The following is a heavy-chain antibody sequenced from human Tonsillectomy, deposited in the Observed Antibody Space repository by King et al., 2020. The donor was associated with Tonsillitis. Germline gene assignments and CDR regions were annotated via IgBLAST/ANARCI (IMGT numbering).Heavy chain of an antibody. J-gene: IGHJ4*02. CDR3: ARRAYHGDPWYFDY. D-gene: IGHD4-17*01. V-gene: IGHV4-39*01. CDR2: IYYSGST. Sequence: QLQESGPGLVKPSETLSLTCTVSGGSISSSTYHWGWIRQPPGKGLEWIGSIYYSGSTYYNPSLKSRVTISVDTSKNQFSLKLSSVTAADTAVYYCARRAYHGDPWYFDYWGQGTLVTVSS. CDR1: GGSISSSTYH.